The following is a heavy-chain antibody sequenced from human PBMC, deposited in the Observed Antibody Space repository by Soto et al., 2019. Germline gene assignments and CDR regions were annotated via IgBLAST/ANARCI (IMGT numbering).Heavy chain of an antibody. CDR3: EKDSRAGGNYGFYSDF. D-gene: IGHD1-7*01. J-gene: IGHJ4*02. CDR1: GFTFSTYG. Sequence: GGSLRLSCAASGFTFSTYGMHWVRQAPGKGLEWVSFSSATGAGTYYADSVKGRFTISRDNSKNTLYLQMSSLRADETAVYYCEKDSRAGGNYGFYSDFWGQGALVTVSS. CDR2: SSATGAGT. V-gene: IGHV3-23*01.